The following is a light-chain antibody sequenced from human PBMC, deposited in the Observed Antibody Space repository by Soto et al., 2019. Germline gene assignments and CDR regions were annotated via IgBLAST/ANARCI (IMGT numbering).Light chain of an antibody. Sequence: SYELTQPPSVSVSPGQTASITCSGDKLGDKYACWYQQKPGQSPVLVIYQDSKRPSGIPERFSGSNSENTATLTISGTQAMDEADYYCQAWDSSVAWVFGGGTKVTVL. CDR3: QAWDSSVAWV. CDR1: KLGDKY. CDR2: QDS. J-gene: IGLJ2*01. V-gene: IGLV3-1*01.